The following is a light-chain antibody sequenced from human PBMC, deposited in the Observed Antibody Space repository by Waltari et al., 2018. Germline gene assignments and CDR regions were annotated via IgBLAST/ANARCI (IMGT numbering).Light chain of an antibody. V-gene: IGKV1-39*01. Sequence: DIQLTQSPSSLSASVGDRVPITCRASQTISNFLNWYQQKPGKAPKFLIYSASSLQSGVPSRFSGRRSGTDFTLTITSLQPEDFAVYYCQQSYRSPFTFGPGTKVDVK. CDR3: QQSYRSPFT. CDR2: SAS. CDR1: QTISNF. J-gene: IGKJ3*01.